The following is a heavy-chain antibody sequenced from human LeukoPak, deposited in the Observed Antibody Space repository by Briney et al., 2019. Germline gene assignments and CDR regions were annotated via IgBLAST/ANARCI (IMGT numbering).Heavy chain of an antibody. CDR3: ARTAKYYDFWRGYYTNYYYMDV. J-gene: IGHJ6*03. CDR1: GYTFTSYD. CDR2: MNPNSGNT. Sequence: GASVKVSCKASGYTFTSYDINWVRQATGQGLEWMGWMNPNSGNTGYAQKFQGRVTITRNTSISTAYMELSSLRSEDTAVYYCARTAKYYDFWRGYYTNYYYMDVWGKGTTVTVSS. D-gene: IGHD3-3*01. V-gene: IGHV1-8*03.